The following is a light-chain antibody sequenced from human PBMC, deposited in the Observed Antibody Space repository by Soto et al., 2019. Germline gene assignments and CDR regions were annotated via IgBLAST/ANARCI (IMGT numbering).Light chain of an antibody. CDR1: QSVSSSY. V-gene: IGKV3-20*01. J-gene: IGKJ1*01. Sequence: EIVLTHSPGTLSLSPEERATLSCRASQSVSSSYLAWYQQKPGQAPRLLIYGASSRATGIPDRFSGSGSGRDFTLTISRLEPEDCAVYYCQQYGSSPGWTFGQGTKVDIK. CDR2: GAS. CDR3: QQYGSSPGWT.